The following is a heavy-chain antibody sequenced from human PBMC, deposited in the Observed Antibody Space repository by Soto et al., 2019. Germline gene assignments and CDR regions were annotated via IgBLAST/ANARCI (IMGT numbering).Heavy chain of an antibody. V-gene: IGHV1-69*08. D-gene: IGHD2-2*01. J-gene: IGHJ4*02. CDR1: GGTFSSYT. CDR2: IIPILGIA. Sequence: QVQLVQSWAEVKKPGSSVKVSCKASGGTFSSYTISWVRQAPGQGLEWMGRIIPILGIANYAQKFQGRVTITADKYTTTAYMELSSLRSEDTAVYYCARDAADIVVAPAAPGLDYWGQGTLVTVSS. CDR3: ARDAADIVVAPAAPGLDY.